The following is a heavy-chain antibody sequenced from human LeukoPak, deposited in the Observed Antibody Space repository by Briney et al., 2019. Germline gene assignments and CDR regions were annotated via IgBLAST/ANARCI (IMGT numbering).Heavy chain of an antibody. V-gene: IGHV4-4*09. CDR1: GGSISSYY. CDR2: IYTSGST. CDR3: ARRGPSGYMDV. Sequence: SETLSPTCTVSGGSISSYYWSWIRQPPGKGLEWIGYIYTSGSTNYNPSPKSRVTISVDTSKNQFSLKLISVTAADTAVYYCARRGPSGYMDVWGKGTTVTVSS. J-gene: IGHJ6*03.